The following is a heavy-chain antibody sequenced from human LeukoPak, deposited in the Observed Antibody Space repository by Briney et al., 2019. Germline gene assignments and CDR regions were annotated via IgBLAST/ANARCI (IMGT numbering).Heavy chain of an antibody. CDR2: INSDGSST. D-gene: IGHD3-22*01. V-gene: IGHV3-74*01. CDR3: AREIYYYDSSGYYLGGGFDY. CDR1: GFTFSSYW. J-gene: IGHJ4*02. Sequence: AGGSLRLSCAASGFTFSSYWMHWVRQAPGKGLVWVSRINSDGSSTSYADSVKGRFTISRDNAKNTLYLQMNSLRAEDTAVYYCAREIYYYDSSGYYLGGGFDYWGQGTLVTVSS.